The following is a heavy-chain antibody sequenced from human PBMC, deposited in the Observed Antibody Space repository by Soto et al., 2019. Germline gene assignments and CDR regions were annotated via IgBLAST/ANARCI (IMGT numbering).Heavy chain of an antibody. J-gene: IGHJ5*02. D-gene: IGHD1-7*01. CDR3: AKDKSTGTTMDWFDP. CDR1: WVNLSNFG. CDR2: ISGSGGST. Sequence: GFTRLRSAASWVNLSNFGVSGVRQTTQKGLEWVSAISGSGGSTYYADSVKGRFTISRDNSKNTLYLQMNSLRAEDTAVYYCAKDKSTGTTMDWFDPWGQGNQVTVS. V-gene: IGHV3-23*01.